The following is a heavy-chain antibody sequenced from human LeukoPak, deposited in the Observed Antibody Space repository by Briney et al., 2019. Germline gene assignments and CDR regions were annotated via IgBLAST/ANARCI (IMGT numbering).Heavy chain of an antibody. Sequence: ASVKVSCKVSGYTLTELSMHWVRQAPGKGLEWMGGFDPEAGETIYAQKFQGRLTMTEETSRDTAYMELNSLRSDDTAVYYCATDMVGYCNGEGCYSEAYWGQGTLVTVSS. V-gene: IGHV1-24*01. CDR2: FDPEAGET. J-gene: IGHJ4*02. CDR3: ATDMVGYCNGEGCYSEAY. D-gene: IGHD2-15*01. CDR1: GYTLTELS.